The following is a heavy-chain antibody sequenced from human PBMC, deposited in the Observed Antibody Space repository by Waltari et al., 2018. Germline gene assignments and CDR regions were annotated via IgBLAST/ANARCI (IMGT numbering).Heavy chain of an antibody. J-gene: IGHJ4*02. CDR1: VRSFSIYP. D-gene: IGHD1-26*01. CDR2: IISILIIA. Sequence: QVPLLQSGAYWNTPSSSVTLASKPSVRSFSIYPIRWVRQAPGQGLEWIGGIISILIIANYAQKFKGRVTITAEKCTSTASLVLSIMRSEDTAVDYCARTPFRASTDLDYWGQGTLVTVSS. CDR3: ARTPFRASTDLDY. V-gene: IGHV1-69*10.